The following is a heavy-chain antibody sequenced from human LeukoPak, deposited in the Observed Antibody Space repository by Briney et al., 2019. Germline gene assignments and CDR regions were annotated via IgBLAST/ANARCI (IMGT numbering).Heavy chain of an antibody. V-gene: IGHV4-34*01. Sequence: PSETLSLTCAVYGGSFSGYYWSWIRQPPGQGLEWIGEINHSGSTNYNPSLKSRATISVDTSKNQFSLKLSSVTAADTAVYYCARPRAADAFDIWGQGSMVTVSS. D-gene: IGHD6-25*01. CDR2: INHSGST. CDR1: GGSFSGYY. CDR3: ARPRAADAFDI. J-gene: IGHJ3*02.